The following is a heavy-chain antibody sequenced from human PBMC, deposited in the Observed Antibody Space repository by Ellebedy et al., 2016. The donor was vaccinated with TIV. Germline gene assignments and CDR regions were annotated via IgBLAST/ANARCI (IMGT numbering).Heavy chain of an antibody. J-gene: IGHJ5*02. CDR3: ARDLYGSGRGSVDP. CDR1: GASISSSNW. Sequence: GSLRLSXAVSGASISSSNWWIWVRQPPGKGLEWIGEIYHSGSTNCNPSLKSRVAISVDKSKNQFSLKLSSVTAADTAVYYCARDLYGSGRGSVDPWGQGTLVTVSS. V-gene: IGHV4-4*02. CDR2: IYHSGST. D-gene: IGHD3-10*01.